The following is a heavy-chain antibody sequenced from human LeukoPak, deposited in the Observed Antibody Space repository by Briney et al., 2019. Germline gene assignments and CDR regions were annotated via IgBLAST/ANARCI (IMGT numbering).Heavy chain of an antibody. D-gene: IGHD1-26*01. J-gene: IGHJ6*03. V-gene: IGHV1-46*01. CDR1: GYTFTSYY. CDR3: ARDGTVGATPYYYYYYMDV. CDR2: INPSGGST. Sequence: ASVKVSCKASGYTFTSYYMHWVRQAPGQGLEWMGIINPSGGSTSYAQKFQGRVTMTRDTSTSTVYMELSRLRSDDTAVYYCARDGTVGATPYYYYYYMDVWGKGTTVTVSS.